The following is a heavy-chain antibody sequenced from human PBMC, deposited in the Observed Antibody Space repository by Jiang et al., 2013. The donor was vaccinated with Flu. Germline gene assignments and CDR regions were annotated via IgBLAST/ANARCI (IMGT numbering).Heavy chain of an antibody. Sequence: VRQMPGKGLEWMGIIYPGDSDTRYSPSFQGQVAISADKSISTAYLQWSSLKASDTAMYYCARVVVPAAIFSLGYYYMDVWGKGTTVTVSS. D-gene: IGHD2-2*01. V-gene: IGHV5-51*01. CDR2: IYPGDSDT. J-gene: IGHJ6*03. CDR3: ARVVVPAAIFSLGYYYMDV.